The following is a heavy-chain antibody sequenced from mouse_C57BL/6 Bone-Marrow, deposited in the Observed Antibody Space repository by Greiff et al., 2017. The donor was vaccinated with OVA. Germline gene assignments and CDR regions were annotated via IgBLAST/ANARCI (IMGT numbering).Heavy chain of an antibody. Sequence: VQLQQSGAELVRPGTSVKVSCKASGYAFTNYLIEWVKQRPGQGLEWIGVINPGSGGTNYNGKFKGKATLTVDKSSSTAYMQLSSLTSEDSAVYYCARGHYYGSSPFAYWGQGTLVTVSA. D-gene: IGHD1-1*01. J-gene: IGHJ3*01. V-gene: IGHV1-54*01. CDR2: INPGSGGT. CDR3: ARGHYYGSSPFAY. CDR1: GYAFTNYL.